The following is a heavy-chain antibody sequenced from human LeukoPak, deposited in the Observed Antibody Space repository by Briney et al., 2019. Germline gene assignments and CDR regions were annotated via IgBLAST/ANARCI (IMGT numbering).Heavy chain of an antibody. Sequence: GGSLRLSCAASGFSFRSYGMHWVRQAPGKGLEWVAVIWHDESYTYYADSVKGRFTISRDNSKNTLYVQMESLRAEDTAVYYCAREWAVGYSYGLFDQWGQGTLVTVSS. D-gene: IGHD5-18*01. CDR1: GFSFRSYG. V-gene: IGHV3-33*01. CDR2: IWHDESYT. CDR3: AREWAVGYSYGLFDQ. J-gene: IGHJ4*02.